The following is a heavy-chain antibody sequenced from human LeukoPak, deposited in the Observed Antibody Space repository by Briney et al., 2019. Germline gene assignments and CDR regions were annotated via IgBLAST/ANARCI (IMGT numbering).Heavy chain of an antibody. D-gene: IGHD3-10*01. CDR2: IKSELDGGTT. V-gene: IGHV3-15*01. Sequence: GGSLRLSCAASGFTMRNDVMTWVSQAPGKGLEWVGRIKSELDGGTTDYAAPVKGRFAISRDSTNTLYLQMNSLKTEHTAIYYDALVWFGESRDGRDIWGHGTTVAVSS. J-gene: IGHJ3*02. CDR3: ALVWFGESRDGRDI. CDR1: GFTMRNDV.